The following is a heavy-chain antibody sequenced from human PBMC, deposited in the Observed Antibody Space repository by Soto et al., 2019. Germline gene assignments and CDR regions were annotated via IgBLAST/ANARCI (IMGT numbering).Heavy chain of an antibody. CDR2: MNPNNGNA. V-gene: IGHV1-8*01. Sequence: ASVKVSCKASGYTFSTNDFAWVRQATGQGLEWMGWMNPNNGNAGFAQQFRGRVTMTRNTSITTAYMELSSLRTDDTAVYYCARTTERSGPYYLDLWGQGTLVTVSS. D-gene: IGHD1-1*01. CDR1: GYTFSTND. J-gene: IGHJ4*02. CDR3: ARTTERSGPYYLDL.